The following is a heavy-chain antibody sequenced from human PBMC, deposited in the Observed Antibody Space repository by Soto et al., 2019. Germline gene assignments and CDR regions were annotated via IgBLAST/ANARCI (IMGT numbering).Heavy chain of an antibody. Sequence: QMQLVESGGGVVQPGRSLRLSCSATGFTFSYYAMNWVRQAPGKGLEWVALIWFDGTNTYYADSVKGRFSISRDNAKNTLFLQMNSLRVDDTAVYYCARDGPGGDYSNSRNWFDPWGQGTLVTVSS. D-gene: IGHD4-4*01. CDR3: ARDGPGGDYSNSRNWFDP. CDR1: GFTFSYYA. J-gene: IGHJ5*02. CDR2: IWFDGTNT. V-gene: IGHV3-33*01.